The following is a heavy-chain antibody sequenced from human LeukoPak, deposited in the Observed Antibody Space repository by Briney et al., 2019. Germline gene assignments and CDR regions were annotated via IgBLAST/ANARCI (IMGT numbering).Heavy chain of an antibody. CDR1: GGSISSGGYY. V-gene: IGHV4-31*03. CDR3: ARIHFQFYYMDV. D-gene: IGHD2/OR15-2a*01. CDR2: IHQRGST. J-gene: IGHJ6*03. Sequence: PSQTLSLTCTVSGGSISSGGYYWRWIRQHPGKGLEWIGHIHQRGSTYYNPSLTSRVTISVDRPKNQVSLKLIAMTAADTAVYYCARIHFQFYYMDVWGKGTTVTVSS.